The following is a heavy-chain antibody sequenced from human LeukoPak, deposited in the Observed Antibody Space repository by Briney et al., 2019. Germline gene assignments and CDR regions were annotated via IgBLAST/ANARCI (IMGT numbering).Heavy chain of an antibody. V-gene: IGHV3-7*01. CDR2: TKEDGSEK. Sequence: PGGSLRLSCAASGFTFSNYWMSWVRQAPGKGLEWVANTKEDGSEKYYVDSVKGRFTISRDNARNSLYLQMNSLRAEGTAVYYCASGRQLGYWGQGTLVTVSS. CDR3: ASGRQLGY. CDR1: GFTFSNYW. J-gene: IGHJ4*02. D-gene: IGHD6-13*01.